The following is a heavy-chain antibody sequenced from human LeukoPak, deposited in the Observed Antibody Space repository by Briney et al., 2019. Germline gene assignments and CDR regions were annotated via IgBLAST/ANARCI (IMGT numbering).Heavy chain of an antibody. Sequence: SETLSLTCTVSGGSISSGGYYWSWIRQHPGKGLEWIGYIYYSGSTYYNPSLKSRVTISLATSTNQFSLKLSSVTAADTAVYYCARVGYCSSTSCYDDYYYYGMDVWGQGTTVAVSS. J-gene: IGHJ6*02. CDR1: GGSISSGGYY. CDR3: ARVGYCSSTSCYDDYYYYGMDV. CDR2: IYYSGST. D-gene: IGHD2-2*01. V-gene: IGHV4-31*03.